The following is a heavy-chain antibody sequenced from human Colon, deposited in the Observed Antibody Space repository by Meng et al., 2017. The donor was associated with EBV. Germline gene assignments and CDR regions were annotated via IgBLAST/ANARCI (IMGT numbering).Heavy chain of an antibody. CDR2: INHSGST. CDR3: ARGGYYSFDY. J-gene: IGHJ4*02. CDR1: GGSLSGHY. V-gene: IGHV4-34*01. Sequence: QGPLQQWGAGLLKPSETLSLTCAVYGGSLSGHYWTWIRQPPGKGLEWIGEINHSGSTNYNPSLKSRVTISVDKSKNQFSLKLTSVTAADTAVYYCARGGYYSFDYWGQRTLVTVSS. D-gene: IGHD5-18*01.